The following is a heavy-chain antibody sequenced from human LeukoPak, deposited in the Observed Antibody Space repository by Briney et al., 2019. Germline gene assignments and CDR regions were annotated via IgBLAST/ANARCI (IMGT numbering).Heavy chain of an antibody. Sequence: PGGSLRLSCAASGFTSSSYGMHWVREAPGKGLERVAVISYDGSNKYYADSVKGRFTISRDNSKNTLCLQMNNLRAEDTAVYYCAVTSWAHAFDIWGQGTMVTVSS. V-gene: IGHV3-30*03. J-gene: IGHJ3*02. CDR2: ISYDGSNK. D-gene: IGHD3-16*01. CDR1: GFTSSSYG. CDR3: AVTSWAHAFDI.